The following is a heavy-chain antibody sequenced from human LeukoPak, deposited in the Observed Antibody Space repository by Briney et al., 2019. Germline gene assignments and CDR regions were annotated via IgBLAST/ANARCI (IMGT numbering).Heavy chain of an antibody. V-gene: IGHV3-74*01. D-gene: IGHD2-21*02. CDR1: QFTFKNYW. CDR3: TTAWSY. CDR2: ISPDGSST. J-gene: IGHJ4*02. Sequence: GGSLRLSCVASQFTFKNYWMRWVRHAPGRGLVWLSYISPDGSSTRYADSVRGRFTISRVNAKNTLYLQMNSLRAEDTAVYFCTTAWSYWGQGTLVTASS.